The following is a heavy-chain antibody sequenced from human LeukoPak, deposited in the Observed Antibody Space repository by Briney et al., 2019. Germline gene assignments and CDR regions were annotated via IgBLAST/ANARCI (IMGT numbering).Heavy chain of an antibody. Sequence: GGSLRLSCAASGFTFSSYWMSWVRQAPGKGLEWVANIKQDGSEKYYVDSVKGRFTISRDNAKNSLYLQMNSLRAEDTAVYYCATPDGDPGYPYYFDYWGQGTLVTVSS. V-gene: IGHV3-7*01. D-gene: IGHD4-17*01. CDR3: ATPDGDPGYPYYFDY. CDR2: IKQDGSEK. J-gene: IGHJ4*02. CDR1: GFTFSSYW.